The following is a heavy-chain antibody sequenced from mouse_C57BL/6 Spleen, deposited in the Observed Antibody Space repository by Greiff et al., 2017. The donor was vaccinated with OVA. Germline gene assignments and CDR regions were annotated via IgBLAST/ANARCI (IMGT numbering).Heavy chain of an antibody. CDR3: ATNYFDY. CDR1: GYTFTSYW. V-gene: IGHV1-50*01. CDR2: IDPSDSYT. J-gene: IGHJ2*01. Sequence: QVQLQQPGAELVKPGASVKLSCKASGYTFTSYWMQWVKQRPGQGLEWIGEIDPSDSYTNYNQKFKGKATLTVDTSSSTAYMQLSSLTSEDSAVYYYATNYFDYWGQGTTLTVSS.